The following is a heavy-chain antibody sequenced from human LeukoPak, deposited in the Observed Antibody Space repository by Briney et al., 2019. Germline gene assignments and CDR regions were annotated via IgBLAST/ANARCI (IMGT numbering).Heavy chain of an antibody. CDR1: GGSISSSNW. J-gene: IGHJ2*01. CDR3: ATTPVAGTRYFDL. D-gene: IGHD6-19*01. V-gene: IGHV4-4*02. Sequence: SGTLSLTCAVSGGSISSSNWWSWVRQPPGKGLEWIGEIYHSGSTNYNPSLKSRVTISVDKSKNQFSLKLSSVTAADTAVYYCATTPVAGTRYFDLWGRGTLVTVSS. CDR2: IYHSGST.